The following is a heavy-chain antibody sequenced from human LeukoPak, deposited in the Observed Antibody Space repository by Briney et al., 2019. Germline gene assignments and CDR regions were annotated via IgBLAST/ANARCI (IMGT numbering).Heavy chain of an antibody. J-gene: IGHJ4*02. D-gene: IGHD3-10*01. V-gene: IGHV3-53*01. CDR2: MYSGGST. CDR1: GFTVSSNY. CDR3: ARGMLRGPFPHDY. Sequence: PGGSLRLSCAASGFTVSSNYMSWARQAPGKGLEWLSAMYSGGSTYYPNPGKGRFTITRDNSKNTLYLQMNSLRADDTAVYYCARGMLRGPFPHDYWGQGTLVTVSS.